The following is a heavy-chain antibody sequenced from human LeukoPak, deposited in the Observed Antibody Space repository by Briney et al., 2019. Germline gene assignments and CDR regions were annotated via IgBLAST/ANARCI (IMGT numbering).Heavy chain of an antibody. CDR3: AKDSAGDYDLNFDY. Sequence: GGSMRLSCAASGFTFSSYAMSWVRQAPGKGPEWVSAISGSGGSTYYADSVKGRFTISRDSSKNTLYLQMNSLRAEDTAVYYCAKDSAGDYDLNFDYWGQGTLVTVSS. J-gene: IGHJ4*02. V-gene: IGHV3-23*01. CDR1: GFTFSSYA. D-gene: IGHD4-17*01. CDR2: ISGSGGST.